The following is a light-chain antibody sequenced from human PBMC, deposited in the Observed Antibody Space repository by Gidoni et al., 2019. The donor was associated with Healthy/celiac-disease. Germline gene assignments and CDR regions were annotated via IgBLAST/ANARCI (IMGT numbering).Light chain of an antibody. J-gene: IGLJ2*01. V-gene: IGLV2-14*01. CDR1: RSDVVGYNY. CDR3: SSYTSSSTVV. Sequence: QSALTQPAPVSGSPGQSITIPCTGTRSDVVGYNYVSWYQQHPGKAPNLMIYEFSNRPSGVSTRFSGSKSGNTASLTISGLQAEDEAVYYCSSYTSSSTVVFGGGTKLTVL. CDR2: EFS.